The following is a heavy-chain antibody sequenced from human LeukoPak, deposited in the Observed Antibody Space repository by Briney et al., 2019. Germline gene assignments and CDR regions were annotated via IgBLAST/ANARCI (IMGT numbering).Heavy chain of an antibody. V-gene: IGHV4-59*08. D-gene: IGHD3-16*02. J-gene: IGHJ3*02. CDR3: TRGGDFDSVWGTYRPIKNAFDI. CDR2: IYYTGSIRST. CDR1: GGSITSYY. Sequence: NPSETLSLTCSVSGGSITSYYWSWIRQPPGKGLEWIGYIYYTGSIRSTNYNPSLKSRVTISVDTSKNQFSLRLSSVTAADTAVYYCTRGGDFDSVWGTYRPIKNAFDIWGQGTLVTVSS.